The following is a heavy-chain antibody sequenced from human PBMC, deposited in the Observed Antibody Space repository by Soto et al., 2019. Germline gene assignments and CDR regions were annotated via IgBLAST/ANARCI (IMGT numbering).Heavy chain of an antibody. CDR2: IYPGDSDT. CDR1: GYSFTSYW. Sequence: PGESLKISCNGSGYSFTSYWIGWVRQMPGKGLEWMGIIYPGDSDTRYSPSFQGQVTISADKSISTAYLQWSSLKASDTAMYYCARQEVAGTGSYYYGMDVWGQGTTVTVSS. D-gene: IGHD6-19*01. CDR3: ARQEVAGTGSYYYGMDV. J-gene: IGHJ6*02. V-gene: IGHV5-51*01.